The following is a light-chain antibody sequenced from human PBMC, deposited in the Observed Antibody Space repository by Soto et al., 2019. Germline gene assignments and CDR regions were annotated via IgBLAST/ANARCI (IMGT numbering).Light chain of an antibody. Sequence: EIVLTQSPGTLSLSPGEVATLSCRASQSVSSDYLAWYQKKPGQAPRLLIYGASSRATGIPDRFSGSGSGTDFTLTISRLEPEDSAVYYCQQYHTSRTFGQGTKVDI. CDR1: QSVSSDY. J-gene: IGKJ1*01. CDR3: QQYHTSRT. CDR2: GAS. V-gene: IGKV3-20*01.